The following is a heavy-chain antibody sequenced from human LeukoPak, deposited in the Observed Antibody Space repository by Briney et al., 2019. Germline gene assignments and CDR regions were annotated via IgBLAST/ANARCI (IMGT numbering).Heavy chain of an antibody. V-gene: IGHV1-69*05. CDR2: IIPIFGTA. CDR1: GGTFSSYA. Sequence: ASVKVSCKASGGTFSSYAISWVRQAPGQGLEWMGGIIPIFGTANYAQKFQGRVTITTDESTSTAYMELSSLRSEDTAVYYCARDEGGRQRLPNWFDPWGQGTLVTVSS. CDR3: ARDEGGRQRLPNWFDP. J-gene: IGHJ5*02.